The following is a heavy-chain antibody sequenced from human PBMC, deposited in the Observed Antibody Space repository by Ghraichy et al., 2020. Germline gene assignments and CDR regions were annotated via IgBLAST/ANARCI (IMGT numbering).Heavy chain of an antibody. D-gene: IGHD2-2*01. CDR3: ARVPHQLLFLFDY. J-gene: IGHJ4*02. V-gene: IGHV1-8*01. CDR1: GYTFTSYD. Sequence: ASVKVSCKASGYTFTSYDINWVRQATGQGLEWMGWMNPNSGNTGYAQKFQGRVTMTRNTSISTAYMELSSLRSEDTAVYYCARVPHQLLFLFDYWGQGTLVTVSS. CDR2: MNPNSGNT.